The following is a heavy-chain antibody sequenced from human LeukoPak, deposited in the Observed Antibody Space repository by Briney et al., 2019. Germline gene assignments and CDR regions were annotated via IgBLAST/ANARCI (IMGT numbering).Heavy chain of an antibody. CDR2: NKSKAHGGTS. D-gene: IGHD4-17*01. V-gene: IGHV3-15*01. CDR3: IPNLFDYGDYFDY. J-gene: IGHJ4*02. CDR1: GFTFKNAW. Sequence: PGGSLRLSCGVSGFTFKNAWLSWVRQALGKGLEWGGRNKSKAHGGTSDHAAPVKDRFTISREDSKLTLNLQINSLKTEDTAVFYGIPNLFDYGDYFDYWGRETLVPVSS.